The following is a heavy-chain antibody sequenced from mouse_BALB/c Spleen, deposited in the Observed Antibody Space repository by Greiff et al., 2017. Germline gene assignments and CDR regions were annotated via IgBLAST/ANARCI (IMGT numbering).Heavy chain of an antibody. J-gene: IGHJ3*01. D-gene: IGHD4-1*01. V-gene: IGHV1-7*01. Sequence: QVHVKQSGAELAKPGASVKMSCKASGYTFTSYWMHWVKQRPGQGLEWIGYINPSTGYTEYNQKFKDKATLTADKSSSTAYMQLSSLTSEDSAVYYCARFNWDEGFAYWGQGTLVTVSA. CDR1: GYTFTSYW. CDR2: INPSTGYT. CDR3: ARFNWDEGFAY.